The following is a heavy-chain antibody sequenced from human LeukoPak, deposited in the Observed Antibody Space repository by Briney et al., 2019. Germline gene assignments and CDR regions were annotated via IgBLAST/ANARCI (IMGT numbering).Heavy chain of an antibody. CDR2: LSSSGNMI. CDR3: ARTSSGVDY. CDR1: GFTFSDYY. Sequence: AGGSLRLSCAASGFTFSDYYINWIRQAPGMGLEWVAYLSSSGNMIYYSDSVKGRFTISRDNAKNSVYLQMNSLRAEDTAVYYCARTSSGVDYWGQGTLVTVSS. V-gene: IGHV3-11*04. D-gene: IGHD6-19*01. J-gene: IGHJ4*02.